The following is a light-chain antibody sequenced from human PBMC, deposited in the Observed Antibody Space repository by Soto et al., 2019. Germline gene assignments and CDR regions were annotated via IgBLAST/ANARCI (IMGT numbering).Light chain of an antibody. CDR3: QQRSNWPPT. Sequence: EVVLTQSPVTLSLSPGERATLSCRASQSFRGLLAWYQQKPGQAPRLLIYDAYNRATGIPPRFSGSGSGTDFTLTISSLEPEDSAVYYCQQRSNWPPTFGGGTKVDIK. V-gene: IGKV3-11*01. J-gene: IGKJ4*01. CDR1: QSFRGL. CDR2: DAY.